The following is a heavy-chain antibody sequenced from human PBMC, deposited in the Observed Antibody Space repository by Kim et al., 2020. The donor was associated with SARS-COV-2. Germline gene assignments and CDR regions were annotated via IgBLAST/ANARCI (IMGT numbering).Heavy chain of an antibody. V-gene: IGHV4-39*07. J-gene: IGHJ4*02. Sequence: DPSLKSRVTITVDTSKNQFSLKLSSVKAADTPVYFCARDYNFNTNFDLWGQGTMVTVSS. CDR3: ARDYNFNTNFDL. D-gene: IGHD3-3*01.